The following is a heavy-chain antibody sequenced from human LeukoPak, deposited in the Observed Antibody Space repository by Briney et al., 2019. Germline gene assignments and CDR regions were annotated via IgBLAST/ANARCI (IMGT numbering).Heavy chain of an antibody. CDR3: AKGRAGYSSSSTDY. CDR2: INRDGSTT. CDR1: GFTFSSHW. V-gene: IGHV3-74*01. J-gene: IGHJ4*02. D-gene: IGHD6-6*01. Sequence: PGGSLRLSCAASGFTFSSHWMHWVRQAPGKGLVWVSRINRDGSTTAYAESVKGRFTISRDNSKNTLYLQMNSLRAEDTAVYYCAKGRAGYSSSSTDYWGQGTLVTVSS.